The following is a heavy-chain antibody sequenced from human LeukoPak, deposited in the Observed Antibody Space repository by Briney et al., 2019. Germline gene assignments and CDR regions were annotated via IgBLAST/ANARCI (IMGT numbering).Heavy chain of an antibody. CDR2: NSGSGGST. D-gene: IGHD2-21*02. J-gene: IGHJ3*02. CDR3: AKRGLGDREAFDI. Sequence: GGSLRLSCTASGFTFSRYGMHWVRQAPGKGLEWVSSNSGSGGSTYYADSVEGRFTISRDNSKNTLYLQMNSLRAEDTAVYYCAKRGLGDREAFDIWGQGTMVTVSS. CDR1: GFTFSRYG. V-gene: IGHV3-23*01.